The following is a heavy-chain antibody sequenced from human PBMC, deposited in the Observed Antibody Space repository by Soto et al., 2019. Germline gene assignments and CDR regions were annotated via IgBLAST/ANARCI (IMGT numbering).Heavy chain of an antibody. D-gene: IGHD5-12*01. Sequence: QVQLVESGGGVVQPGRSLRLSCAASGFTFSSYAMHWVRQAPGKGLEWVAVISYDGSNKYYADSVKGRFTISRDNSKNTLYLQMNSLRAEDTAVYYCARDLGIVATDYWGQGTLVTVSS. CDR3: ARDLGIVATDY. CDR2: ISYDGSNK. J-gene: IGHJ4*02. V-gene: IGHV3-30-3*01. CDR1: GFTFSSYA.